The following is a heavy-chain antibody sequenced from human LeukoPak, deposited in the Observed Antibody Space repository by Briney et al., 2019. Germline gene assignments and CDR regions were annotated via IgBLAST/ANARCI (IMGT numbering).Heavy chain of an antibody. CDR1: GGSIRRSSYY. V-gene: IGHV4-39*01. CDR2: IYYTGST. Sequence: SETLSLTCTVSGGSIRRSSYYCGWTRQPPGKGLEWIGSIYYTGSTYYNPDLKSRITMSIETSKNQFSRKLSSVTAADTAVYYCARQGDGGNVDAFDIWGQGTMVTVSS. CDR3: ARQGDGGNVDAFDI. D-gene: IGHD4-23*01. J-gene: IGHJ3*02.